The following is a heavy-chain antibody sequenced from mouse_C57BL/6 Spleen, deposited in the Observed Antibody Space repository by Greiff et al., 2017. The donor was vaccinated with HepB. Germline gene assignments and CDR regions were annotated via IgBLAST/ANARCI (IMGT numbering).Heavy chain of an antibody. CDR2: IDPSDSYT. V-gene: IGHV1-69*01. CDR1: GYTFTSYW. J-gene: IGHJ2*01. D-gene: IGHD2-10*01. CDR3: ARRALQSDY. Sequence: QVQLQQSGAELVMPGASVKLSCKASGYTFTSYWMHWVKQRPGQGLEWIGEIDPSDSYTNYNQKFKGKSTLTVDKSSSTAYMQLTSLTSEDSAVYYCARRALQSDYWGQGTTLTVAS.